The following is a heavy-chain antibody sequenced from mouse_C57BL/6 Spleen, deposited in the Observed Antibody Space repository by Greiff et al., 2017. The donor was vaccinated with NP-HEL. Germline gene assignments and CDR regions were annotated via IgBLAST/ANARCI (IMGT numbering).Heavy chain of an antibody. CDR3: ARSYYGSRGYFDY. J-gene: IGHJ2*01. CDR2: ISSGGSYT. D-gene: IGHD1-1*01. Sequence: EVMLVESGGDLVKPGGSLKLSCAASGFTFSSYGMSWVRQTPDKRLEWVATISSGGSYTYYPDSVKGRFTISRDNAKNTLYLQMSSLKSEDTAMYYCARSYYGSRGYFDYWGQGTTLTVSS. CDR1: GFTFSSYG. V-gene: IGHV5-6*01.